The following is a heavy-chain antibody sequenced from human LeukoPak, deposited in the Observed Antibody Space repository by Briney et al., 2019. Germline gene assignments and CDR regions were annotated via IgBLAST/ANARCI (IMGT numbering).Heavy chain of an antibody. V-gene: IGHV3-15*01. CDR2: IKREADGGTA. D-gene: IGHD3-3*01. Sequence: GGSLRLSCAVSGFTFTDAWMTWIRQGPGKGLEWVGRIKREADGGTADYAAPVNGRFTISRDDSKNTLYLQLNSLRAEDTAVYYCAKDPPPFRELRVMDDYGVDVWGQGTTVTVSS. CDR3: AKDPPPFRELRVMDDYGVDV. J-gene: IGHJ6*02. CDR1: GFTFTDAW.